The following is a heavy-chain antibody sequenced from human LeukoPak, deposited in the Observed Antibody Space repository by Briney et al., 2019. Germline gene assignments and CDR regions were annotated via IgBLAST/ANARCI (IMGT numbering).Heavy chain of an antibody. D-gene: IGHD5-24*01. CDR1: GFTFSSYD. CDR2: ISAGGGTK. J-gene: IGHJ4*02. Sequence: PGGSLRLSCAASGFTFSSYDMHWVRQAPGKGLEWVSVISAGGGTKDYADSVRGRFTVSRDNSRNTLFLQMNSLRAEDTVIYYCAKDQEGYHRPIDYWGQGTLVTVSS. CDR3: AKDQEGYHRPIDY. V-gene: IGHV3-23*01.